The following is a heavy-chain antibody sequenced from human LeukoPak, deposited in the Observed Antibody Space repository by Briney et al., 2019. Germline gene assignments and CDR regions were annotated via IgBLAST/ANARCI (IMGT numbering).Heavy chain of an antibody. V-gene: IGHV3-15*01. CDR1: GFTFSSYS. CDR3: TTSDYYDSSGYYPFDY. D-gene: IGHD3-22*01. J-gene: IGHJ4*02. CDR2: IKSKTDGGTT. Sequence: GGSLRLSCAASGFTFSSYSMNWVRQAPGKGLEWVGRIKSKTDGGTTDYAAPVKGRFTISRDDSKNTLYLQMNSLKTEDTAVYYCTTSDYYDSSGYYPFDYWGQGTLVTVSS.